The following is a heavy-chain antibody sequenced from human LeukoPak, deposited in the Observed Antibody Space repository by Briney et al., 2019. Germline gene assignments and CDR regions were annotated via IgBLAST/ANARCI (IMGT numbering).Heavy chain of an antibody. Sequence: SVKVSCKASGGTFSSYAISWVRQAPGQGLEWMGGIIPIFGTANYAQKFQGRVTITTDESTSTAYMELSSLRSEDTAVYYCTRDNYAGANWFDPWGQGTLVTVSS. CDR1: GGTFSSYA. J-gene: IGHJ5*02. V-gene: IGHV1-69*05. CDR3: TRDNYAGANWFDP. D-gene: IGHD1-7*01. CDR2: IIPIFGTA.